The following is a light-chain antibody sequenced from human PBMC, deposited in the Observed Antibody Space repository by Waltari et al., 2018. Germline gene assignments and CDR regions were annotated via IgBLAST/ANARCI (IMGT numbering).Light chain of an antibody. V-gene: IGLV2-11*01. J-gene: IGLJ1*01. CDR1: SSAVGGYNY. CDR2: DVT. CDR3: CSFAAGDAYV. Sequence: QSALTQPRSVSGSPGQSVAISCTVTSSAVGGYNYVSWYQQHPGKAPKTMIYDVTERPSGVPLRFSGSKSGNTASLTVSGLQAEDEADYYCCSFAAGDAYVFGTGTKVTV.